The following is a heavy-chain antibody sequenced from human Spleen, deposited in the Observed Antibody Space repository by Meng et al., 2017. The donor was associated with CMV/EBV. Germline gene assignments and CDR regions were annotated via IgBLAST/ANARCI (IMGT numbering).Heavy chain of an antibody. CDR1: GGSFSSYY. V-gene: IGHV4-34*01. J-gene: IGHJ4*02. CDR2: INHSGST. CDR3: ARGVQDYGDYRGFDY. D-gene: IGHD4-17*01. Sequence: QVTHKHLGARPCKPSATLSLTCAVYGGSFSSYYWSWIRQPPGKGLEWIGEINHSGSTNYNPSLKSRVTISVDTSKNQFSLKLSSVTAADTAVYYCARGVQDYGDYRGFDYWGQGTLVTVSS.